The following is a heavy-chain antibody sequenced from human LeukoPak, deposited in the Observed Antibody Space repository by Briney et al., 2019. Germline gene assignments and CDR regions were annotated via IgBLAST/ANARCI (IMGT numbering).Heavy chain of an antibody. Sequence: GXXRLSCATSGFTFSSYNMNWVRQAPGKGLEWISFIDINSDTIYYADSVKGRFTISRDNAKNSLFLQMTSLRAEDTAVYYCARDYYDSSGYYWSAYWGQGTLVTVSS. J-gene: IGHJ4*02. D-gene: IGHD3-22*01. V-gene: IGHV3-48*01. CDR1: GFTFSSYN. CDR3: ARDYYDSSGYYWSAY. CDR2: IDINSDTI.